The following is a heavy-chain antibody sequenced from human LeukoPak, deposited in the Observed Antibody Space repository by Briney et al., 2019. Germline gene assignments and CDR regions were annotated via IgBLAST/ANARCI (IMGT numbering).Heavy chain of an antibody. Sequence: ASVKVSCKTSGYTFTKYLIHWVRQAPGQGLEGGGIINPNGDATNYAPRLQGRLTLTQDTSTSTVYMELRGLTPDDTAVYYCARPLFCAFDNCGYWLDPWGPGTLVTVSS. J-gene: IGHJ5*02. V-gene: IGHV1-46*01. CDR1: GYTFTKYL. CDR3: ARPLFCAFDNCGYWLDP. D-gene: IGHD1-20*01. CDR2: INPNGDAT.